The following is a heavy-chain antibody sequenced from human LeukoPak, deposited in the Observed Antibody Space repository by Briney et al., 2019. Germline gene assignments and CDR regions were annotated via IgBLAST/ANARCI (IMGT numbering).Heavy chain of an antibody. J-gene: IGHJ4*02. D-gene: IGHD4-17*01. V-gene: IGHV3-53*01. CDR3: ARDSLGMSTLDS. Sequence: PGGSLRLSCAASGFTFSDYYMSWVRQAPGKGLEWVSVIYSGGSTYYADSVKGRFTISRDSSKNTLYLQMNSLRAEDTAVYYCARDSLGMSTLDSWGQGTLVTVSS. CDR1: GFTFSDYY. CDR2: IYSGGST.